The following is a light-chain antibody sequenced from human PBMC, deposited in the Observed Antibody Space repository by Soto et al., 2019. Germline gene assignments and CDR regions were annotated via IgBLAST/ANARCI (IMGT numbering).Light chain of an antibody. CDR1: QSISGS. J-gene: IGKJ1*01. CDR2: EVS. V-gene: IGKV1-5*03. Sequence: DIQMTQSPSTLSASVGDRVTITCRASQSISGSLSWYQQKPGKAPKLLIYEVSNLQSGVPSRFSGSGSGTEFVLTISRLQTDDYASYYCQHYTGFWTVGQRKRVVIK. CDR3: QHYTGFWT.